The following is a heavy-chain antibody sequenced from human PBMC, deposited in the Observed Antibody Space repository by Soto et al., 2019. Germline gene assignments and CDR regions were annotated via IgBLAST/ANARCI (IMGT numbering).Heavy chain of an antibody. V-gene: IGHV4-59*01. D-gene: IGHD3-22*01. CDR3: ALRSMAVVPEY. Sequence: QVQLQESGPGLVKPSETLSLTCAVSGDSISSYYCMWIRQPPGKGLESIGYLYYGRRSNYNPSLQRRVHLSVDTSTNQCSLTLSSMTAADTAVYYCALRSMAVVPEYWGQGTLVTVSS. J-gene: IGHJ4*02. CDR1: GDSISSYY. CDR2: LYYGRRS.